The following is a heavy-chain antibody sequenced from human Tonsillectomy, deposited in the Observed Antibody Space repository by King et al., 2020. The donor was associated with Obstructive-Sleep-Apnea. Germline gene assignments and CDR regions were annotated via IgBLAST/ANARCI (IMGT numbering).Heavy chain of an antibody. CDR1: GGSINTYY. Sequence: QLQESGPGLVKPSETLSLTCTVSGGSINTYYWSWIRQPPGRGLEWIGYIYYSGSTNYNPSLKSRVTISVDTSKNQFSLMLNSVTAAATAVYYFARTSSGSYSNWFDPWGQGTLVAVSS. CDR2: IYYSGST. J-gene: IGHJ5*02. D-gene: IGHD3-10*01. V-gene: IGHV4-59*01. CDR3: ARTSSGSYSNWFDP.